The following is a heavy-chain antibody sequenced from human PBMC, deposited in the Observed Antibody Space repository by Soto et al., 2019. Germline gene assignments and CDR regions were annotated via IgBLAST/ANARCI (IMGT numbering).Heavy chain of an antibody. J-gene: IGHJ4*02. D-gene: IGHD2-21*01. CDR2: IYYSGST. V-gene: IGHV4-39*01. CDR3: ARPKIAVVDFDY. Sequence: QLQLQESGPGLVKPSETLSLTCTVSGGSISSSSYYWGWIRQPPGKGLEWIGSIYYSGSTYYNPSLKSRVTISVDTSKNQFSLKLSSVTAADTAVYYCARPKIAVVDFDYWGQGTLVTVSS. CDR1: GGSISSSSYY.